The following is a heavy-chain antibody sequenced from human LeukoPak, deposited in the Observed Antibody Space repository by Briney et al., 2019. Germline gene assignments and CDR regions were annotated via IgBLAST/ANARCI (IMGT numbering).Heavy chain of an antibody. Sequence: PSETLSLTCAVYGGSFSGYYWSWIRQPPGKRLEWIGEINHSGSTNYNPSLKSRVTISVDTSKNQFSLKLSSVTAADTAVYYCARVDSGYDQRPDYWGQGTLVTVSS. CDR2: INHSGST. J-gene: IGHJ4*02. V-gene: IGHV4-34*01. CDR1: GGSFSGYY. D-gene: IGHD5-12*01. CDR3: ARVDSGYDQRPDY.